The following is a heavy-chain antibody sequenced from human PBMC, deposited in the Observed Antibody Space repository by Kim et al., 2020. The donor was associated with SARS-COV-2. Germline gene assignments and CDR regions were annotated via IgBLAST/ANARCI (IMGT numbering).Heavy chain of an antibody. CDR3: AKDIIAAGTSYYGMDV. V-gene: IGHV3-9*01. Sequence: SVKGRFTIYRDNAKNSLYLQMNSRRAEDTALYYCAKDIIAAGTSYYGMDVWGQGTTVTVSS. D-gene: IGHD6-13*01. J-gene: IGHJ6*02.